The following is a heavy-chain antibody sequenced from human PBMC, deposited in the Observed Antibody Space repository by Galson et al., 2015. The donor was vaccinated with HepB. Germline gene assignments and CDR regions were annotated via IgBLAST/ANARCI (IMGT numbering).Heavy chain of an antibody. CDR1: GYSFTSYG. D-gene: IGHD6-19*01. J-gene: IGHJ3*02. CDR2: ISTYNDNT. V-gene: IGHV1-18*01. CDR3: ARDVSIAMAATSAFDI. Sequence: SVKVSCKASGYSFTSYGISWVRQAPGQGLEWMGWISTYNDNTKYAQKVQGRVTMTTDTSTSTAYMELRSLRSDDTAVYYCARDVSIAMAATSAFDIWGQGTMVTVSS.